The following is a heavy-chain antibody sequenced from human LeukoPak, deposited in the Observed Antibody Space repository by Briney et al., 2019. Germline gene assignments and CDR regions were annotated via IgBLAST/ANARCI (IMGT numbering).Heavy chain of an antibody. D-gene: IGHD6-13*01. CDR3: ARDKAAAGTIDY. Sequence: ASVKVSCKASGHTFIGYNMHWVRQAPGQGLEWMGWINPNFGGTDYAQRFQGRVTMTRDTSISTVYMELSRLRSDDTAVYYCARDKAAAGTIDYWGQGTLVTVSS. V-gene: IGHV1-2*02. CDR1: GHTFIGYN. J-gene: IGHJ4*02. CDR2: INPNFGGT.